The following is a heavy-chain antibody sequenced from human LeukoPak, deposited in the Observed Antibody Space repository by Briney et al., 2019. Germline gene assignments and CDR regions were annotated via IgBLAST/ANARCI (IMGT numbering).Heavy chain of an antibody. CDR3: AREFDYGDDADY. Sequence: SETLSLTCTVSGGSISSSSYYWGCIRPPPGKGLEWIRSIYYSGSTYYNPSLKSRVTISVDTSKNQFSLKLSSVTAADTAVYYCAREFDYGDDADYWGQGTLVTVSS. D-gene: IGHD4-17*01. J-gene: IGHJ4*02. V-gene: IGHV4-39*07. CDR2: IYYSGST. CDR1: GGSISSSSYY.